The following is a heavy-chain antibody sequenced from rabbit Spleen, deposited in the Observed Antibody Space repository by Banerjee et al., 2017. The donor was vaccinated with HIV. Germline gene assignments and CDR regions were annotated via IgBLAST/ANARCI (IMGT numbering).Heavy chain of an antibody. J-gene: IGHJ4*01. CDR3: ARDNGSGDYIDVYFDL. D-gene: IGHD1-1*01. CDR2: IYTGNAKT. CDR1: GFSFSRGYD. Sequence: QEQLKETGGGLVKPEGALTLTCTASGFSFSRGYDICWVRQAPGKGLEWIGCIYTGNAKTYYASWAKGRFTISKSSSTTVTLQMTSLTAADTATYFCARDNGSGDYIDVYFDLWGPGTLVTVS. V-gene: IGHV1S45*01.